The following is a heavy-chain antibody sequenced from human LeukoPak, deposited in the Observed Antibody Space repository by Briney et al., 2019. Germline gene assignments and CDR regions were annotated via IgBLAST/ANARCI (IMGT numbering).Heavy chain of an antibody. CDR3: ATDLKVVNNY. CDR2: FDPEDGET. J-gene: IGHJ4*02. CDR1: GYTLTELS. D-gene: IGHD4-23*01. V-gene: IGHV1-24*01. Sequence: ASVKVSCKVSGYTLTELSMHWVRQAPGKGLEWMGGFDPEDGETIYAQKFQGRVTTTEDTSTDTAYMELSSLRSEDTAVYYCATDLKVVNNYWGQGTLVTVSS.